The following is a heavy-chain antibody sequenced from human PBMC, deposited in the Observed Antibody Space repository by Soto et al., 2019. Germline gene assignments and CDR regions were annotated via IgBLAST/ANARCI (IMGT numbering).Heavy chain of an antibody. CDR3: ATVYGSGSYYNDAQFL. D-gene: IGHD3-10*01. J-gene: IGHJ4*02. V-gene: IGHV3-74*01. CDR2: INSDGSST. Sequence: GGSLRLSCAASGFTFSSYWMHWVRQAPGKGLVWVSRINSDGSSTSYADSVKGRFTISRDNAKNTLYLQMNSLRAEDTAVYYCATVYGSGSYYNDAQFLWGQGTLVTVSS. CDR1: GFTFSSYW.